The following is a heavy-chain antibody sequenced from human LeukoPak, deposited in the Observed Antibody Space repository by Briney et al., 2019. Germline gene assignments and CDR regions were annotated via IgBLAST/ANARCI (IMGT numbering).Heavy chain of an antibody. CDR2: TYYRSTWYN. J-gene: IGHJ3*02. Sequence: SQTLSLTCAISGDSVSSNSAAWNWIRQSPSRGLEWLGRTYYRSTWYNDYAVSVKSRMTINPDTSKNQFSLQLNSVTPEDTAVYYCAREAGGWYMSDDAFDIWGQGTMVTVSS. V-gene: IGHV6-1*01. CDR3: AREAGGWYMSDDAFDI. CDR1: GDSVSSNSAA. D-gene: IGHD6-19*01.